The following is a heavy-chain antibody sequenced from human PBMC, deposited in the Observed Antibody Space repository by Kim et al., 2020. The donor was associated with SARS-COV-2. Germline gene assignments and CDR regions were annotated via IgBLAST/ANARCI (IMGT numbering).Heavy chain of an antibody. J-gene: IGHJ4*02. CDR2: LYYSGST. CDR1: GVSMNSNW. D-gene: IGHD2-21*01. Sequence: SETLSLTCTVSGVSMNSNWWTWIRQPPGKGLELIGHLYYSGSTDYNPSLKSRVAMSLDTSTNQFFLRLRSATPADTAVYFCAKLTYCRGTMCGFDSWGQGILVTVSS. CDR3: AKLTYCRGTMCGFDS. V-gene: IGHV4-59*01.